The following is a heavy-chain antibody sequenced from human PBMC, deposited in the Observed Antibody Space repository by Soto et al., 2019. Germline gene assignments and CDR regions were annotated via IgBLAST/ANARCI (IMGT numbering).Heavy chain of an antibody. V-gene: IGHV4-31*03. J-gene: IGHJ5*02. CDR3: ARAKKGIAAAENWFDP. Sequence: PSETLSLTCTVSGGSISSGGYYWSWIRQHPGKGLEWIGYIYYSGGTYYNPSLKSRVTISVDTSKNQFSLKLSSVTAADTAVYYCARAKKGIAAAENWFDPWGQGTLVTVSS. CDR2: IYYSGGT. CDR1: GGSISSGGYY. D-gene: IGHD6-13*01.